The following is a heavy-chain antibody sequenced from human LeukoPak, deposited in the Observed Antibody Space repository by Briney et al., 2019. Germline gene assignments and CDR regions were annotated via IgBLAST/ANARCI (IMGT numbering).Heavy chain of an antibody. J-gene: IGHJ4*02. CDR2: IIPILGIA. CDR1: GGTFSSYA. V-gene: IGHV1-69*04. D-gene: IGHD6-13*01. CDR3: ARSSSSWSPGNY. Sequence: SVKVSCKASGGTFSSYAISWVRQAPGQGLEWMGRIIPILGIANYAQKFQGRVTITADKSTSTAYMELSSLRSEDTAVYYCARSSSSWSPGNYWGQGTLVTVSS.